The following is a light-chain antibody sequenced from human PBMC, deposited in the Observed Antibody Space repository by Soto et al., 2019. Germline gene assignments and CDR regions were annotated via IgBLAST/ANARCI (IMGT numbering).Light chain of an antibody. CDR3: GTWDSRLSAAV. CDR2: DNN. V-gene: IGLV1-51*01. CDR1: SSSIGTNY. J-gene: IGLJ2*01. Sequence: QSVLTQPPSVSAAPGQKVTISCSGSSSSIGTNYVSWYQHLPGTAPKLLISDNNNRPSGIPDRFSGSKSGTSATLAITGLQTGDEADYYCGTWDSRLSAAVFGGGTKLTVL.